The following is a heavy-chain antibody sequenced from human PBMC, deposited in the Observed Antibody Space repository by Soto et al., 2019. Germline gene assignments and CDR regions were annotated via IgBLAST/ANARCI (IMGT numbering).Heavy chain of an antibody. CDR2: IFSNDEK. D-gene: IGHD2-15*01. J-gene: IGHJ5*02. CDR3: ARIRGMVCSGGSCYWFAP. V-gene: IGHV2-26*01. Sequence: SGPTLVNPTETLTLTCTVSGFSLSNARMGVSWIRQPPGKALEWLAHIFSNDEKSYSTSLKSRLTISKDTSKSQVVLTMTNMDPVDTATFYCARIRGMVCSGGSCYWFAPWGQGTLVTVSS. CDR1: GFSLSNARMG.